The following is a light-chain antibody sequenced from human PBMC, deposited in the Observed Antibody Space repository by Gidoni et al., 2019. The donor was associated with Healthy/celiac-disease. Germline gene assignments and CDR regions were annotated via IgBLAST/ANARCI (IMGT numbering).Light chain of an antibody. J-gene: IGKJ4*01. CDR1: QSISSY. CDR2: AAS. Sequence: DPVTITCRASQSISSYLNWYQQKPGKAPKLLIYAASSLQSGVPSRFSGSGSGTDFTLTSSSLQPEDFATYYCQQSYSTLLTFGGGTKVEIK. V-gene: IGKV1-39*01. CDR3: QQSYSTLLT.